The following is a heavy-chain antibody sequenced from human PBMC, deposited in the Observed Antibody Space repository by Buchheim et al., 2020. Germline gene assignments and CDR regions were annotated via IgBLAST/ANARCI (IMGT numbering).Heavy chain of an antibody. CDR2: ISYEGSNK. Sequence: QVQLVESGGGVVQPGRSLRLSCAASGFTFSSYGMHWVRKAPGKGLEWVAVISYEGSNKNYADSVKGRFTISRANYKNTLYLQMNSLRAEDTAVYYCAKVSYDSSGYVDYWGQGTL. J-gene: IGHJ4*02. CDR3: AKVSYDSSGYVDY. CDR1: GFTFSSYG. V-gene: IGHV3-30*18. D-gene: IGHD3-22*01.